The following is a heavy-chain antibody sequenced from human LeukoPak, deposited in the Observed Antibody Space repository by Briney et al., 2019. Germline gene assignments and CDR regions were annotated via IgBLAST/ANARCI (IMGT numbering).Heavy chain of an antibody. CDR1: GGSFSGYY. J-gene: IGHJ4*02. V-gene: IGHV4-34*01. CDR3: ARGQWEVRGIIITQLDY. D-gene: IGHD3-10*01. Sequence: SETLSLTCAVYGGSFSGYYWSWIRQPPGKGLEWIGESKHSGGTNYNPSLKSRVTISVDTPKKQFSLTLTSVTAADTAVYYCARGQWEVRGIIITQLDYWGQGSLVTVSS. CDR2: SKHSGGT.